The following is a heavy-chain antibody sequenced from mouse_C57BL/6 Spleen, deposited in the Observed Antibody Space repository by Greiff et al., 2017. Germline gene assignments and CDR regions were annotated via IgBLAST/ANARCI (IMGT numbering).Heavy chain of an antibody. J-gene: IGHJ2*01. D-gene: IGHD2-4*01. Sequence: QVQLQQPGAELVKPGASVKLSCKASGYTFTSYWMHWVKQRPGQGLEWLGMIHPNSGSTNYNEKFKSKATLTVDKSSSTAYMRLSSLTSEDSAVYYCARWGGGLRRGVDYWGQGTTLTVSS. V-gene: IGHV1-64*01. CDR2: IHPNSGST. CDR3: ARWGGGLRRGVDY. CDR1: GYTFTSYW.